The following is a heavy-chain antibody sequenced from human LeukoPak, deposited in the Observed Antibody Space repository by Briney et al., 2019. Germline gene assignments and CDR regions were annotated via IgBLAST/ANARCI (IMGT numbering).Heavy chain of an antibody. Sequence: GGSLRLSCAASGFTLRSYALNWVRQAPGKGLEWVSHISSSGGSTYYAGSVKGRFTISRDNSKNTLYLQMNSLRAEDTAVYYCAKALTGTKAFDIWGQGTMVTVSS. J-gene: IGHJ3*02. CDR3: AKALTGTKAFDI. V-gene: IGHV3-23*01. D-gene: IGHD1-20*01. CDR2: ISSSGGST. CDR1: GFTLRSYA.